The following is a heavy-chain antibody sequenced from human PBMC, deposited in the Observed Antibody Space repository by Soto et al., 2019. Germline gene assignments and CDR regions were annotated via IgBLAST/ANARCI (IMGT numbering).Heavy chain of an antibody. J-gene: IGHJ6*02. CDR1: GGSISSGGYY. V-gene: IGHV4-31*03. CDR2: IYYSGST. Sequence: PSETLSLTCTVSGGSISSGGYYWSWIRQHPGKGLEWIGYIYYSGSTYYNPSLKSRVTISVDTSKNQFSLKLSSVTAADTAVYYCARDFLQQLANDYYYYGMDVWGQGTTVTVSS. D-gene: IGHD6-13*01. CDR3: ARDFLQQLANDYYYYGMDV.